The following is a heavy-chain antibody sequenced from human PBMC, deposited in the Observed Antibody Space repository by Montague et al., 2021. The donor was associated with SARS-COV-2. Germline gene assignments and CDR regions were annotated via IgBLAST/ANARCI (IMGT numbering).Heavy chain of an antibody. V-gene: IGHV3-21*01. CDR3: ARDKYYDILTGYYNY. CDR1: GFTFSSYR. D-gene: IGHD3-9*01. J-gene: IGHJ4*02. Sequence: SLRLSCAASGFTFSSYRMNWVRQAPGKGLEWVSSISRSSSYIYYADSVKGRFTISRDNAKNSLYLQMNSLRAEDTAVYYCARDKYYDILTGYYNYWGQGTLVTVSS. CDR2: ISRSSSYI.